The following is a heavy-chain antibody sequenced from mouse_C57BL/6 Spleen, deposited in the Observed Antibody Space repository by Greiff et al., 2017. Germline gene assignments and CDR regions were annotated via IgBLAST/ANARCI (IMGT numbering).Heavy chain of an antibody. CDR1: GYTFTSYW. CDR2: IYPGSGST. V-gene: IGHV1-55*01. CDR3: ARFGYDRSCAMDY. J-gene: IGHJ4*01. D-gene: IGHD2-2*01. Sequence: QVQLQQPGAELVKPGASVKMSCKASGYTFTSYWITWVKQRPGQGLEWIGDIYPGSGSTNYNEKFKSKATLTVDTSSSTAYMQLSSLTSEDSAVYYCARFGYDRSCAMDYWGQGTSVTVSS.